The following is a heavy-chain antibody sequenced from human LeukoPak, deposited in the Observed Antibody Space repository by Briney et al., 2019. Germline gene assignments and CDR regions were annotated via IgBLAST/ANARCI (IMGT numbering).Heavy chain of an antibody. CDR2: IYPRDGST. V-gene: IGHV1-46*01. Sequence: ASVKVSCKASGYTLTYNYLHWVRQAPGQGLEWMGMIYPRDGSTSYAQNFQGRVTVTRDTSTTTVHMELRGLRSEDTAVYYCARDQEGFDYWGQGTVVTVSS. CDR1: GYTLTYNY. J-gene: IGHJ4*02. CDR3: ARDQEGFDY.